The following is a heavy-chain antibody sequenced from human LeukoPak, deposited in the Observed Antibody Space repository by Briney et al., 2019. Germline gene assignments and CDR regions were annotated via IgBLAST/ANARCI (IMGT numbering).Heavy chain of an antibody. J-gene: IGHJ3*02. CDR2: ISAYNGNT. CDR1: GYTFTSYG. CDR3: ARANYDSSGYNIQNAFDI. Sequence: GASVTVSCTASGYTFTSYGISWVRQAPGQGLEWMGWISAYNGNTNYAQKLQGRVTMTTDTSTSTAYMELRSLRSDDTAVYYCARANYDSSGYNIQNAFDIWGQGTMVTVSS. V-gene: IGHV1-18*01. D-gene: IGHD3-22*01.